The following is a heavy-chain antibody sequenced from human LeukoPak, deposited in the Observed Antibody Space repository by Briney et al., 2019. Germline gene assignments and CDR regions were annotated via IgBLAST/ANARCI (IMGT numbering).Heavy chain of an antibody. V-gene: IGHV3-21*01. J-gene: IGHJ4*02. CDR1: GFTFSSYW. D-gene: IGHD2-15*01. CDR2: ISSSSSYI. Sequence: GGSLRLSCAASGFTFSSYWMHWVRQAPGKGLEWVSSISSSSSYIYYADSVKGRFTISRDNAKNSLYLQMNSLRAEDTAVYYCARDYTAASEFCFDYWGQGTLVTVSS. CDR3: ARDYTAASEFCFDY.